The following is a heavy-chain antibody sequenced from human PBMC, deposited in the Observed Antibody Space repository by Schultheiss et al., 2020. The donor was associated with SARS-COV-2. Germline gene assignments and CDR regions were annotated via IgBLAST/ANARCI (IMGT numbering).Heavy chain of an antibody. J-gene: IGHJ4*02. CDR2: ISYDGSNK. CDR1: GFTFSSYA. Sequence: GGSLRLSCAASGFTFSSYAMHWVRQAPGKGLEWVAVISYDGSNKYYADSVKGRFTISRDNSKNTLYLQMNSLRAEDTAVYYCARELGGSYFSFDYWGQGTLVTVSS. V-gene: IGHV3-30-3*01. CDR3: ARELGGSYFSFDY. D-gene: IGHD1-26*01.